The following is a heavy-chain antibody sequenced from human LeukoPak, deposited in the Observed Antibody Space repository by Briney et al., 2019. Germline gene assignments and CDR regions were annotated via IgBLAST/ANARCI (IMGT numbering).Heavy chain of an antibody. V-gene: IGHV3-23*01. CDR3: ARYYYDSSGYYYFDY. CDR1: GFTFSNYA. D-gene: IGHD3-22*01. Sequence: GGSLRLSCAASGFTFSNYAMRWVRQAPGKGLEWVSGISGSGDSTYYADSVKGRFIISRDNSKHTLYLQMNSLRTEDTAVYSCARYYYDSSGYYYFDYWGQGNLVTVSS. CDR2: ISGSGDST. J-gene: IGHJ4*02.